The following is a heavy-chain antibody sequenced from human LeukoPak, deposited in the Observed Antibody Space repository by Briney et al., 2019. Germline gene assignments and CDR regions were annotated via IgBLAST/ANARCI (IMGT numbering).Heavy chain of an antibody. Sequence: GASVKVSCKASGYTFTSYAMNWVRQAPGQGLEWMGGIIPIFGTANYAQKFQGRVTITADESTNTAYMELSSLKFEDTAVYYCARDYGSGSYYVPDYWGQGTLVTVSS. V-gene: IGHV1-69*13. D-gene: IGHD3-10*01. CDR2: IIPIFGTA. CDR3: ARDYGSGSYYVPDY. J-gene: IGHJ4*02. CDR1: GYTFTSYA.